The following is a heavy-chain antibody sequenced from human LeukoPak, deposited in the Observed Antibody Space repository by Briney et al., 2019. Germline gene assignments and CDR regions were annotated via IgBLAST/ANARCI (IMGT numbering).Heavy chain of an antibody. Sequence: GGSLRLSCAASGFIFSRYGMHWVRQAPGKGLEWVTSIRYDGANKYYADSVKGRFTISRDNSKNTLSLQMNSLRTEDTAVYYCAKDYYDFWSGTDYWGQGTLVTVSS. CDR2: IRYDGANK. V-gene: IGHV3-30*02. CDR1: GFIFSRYG. D-gene: IGHD3-3*01. CDR3: AKDYYDFWSGTDY. J-gene: IGHJ4*02.